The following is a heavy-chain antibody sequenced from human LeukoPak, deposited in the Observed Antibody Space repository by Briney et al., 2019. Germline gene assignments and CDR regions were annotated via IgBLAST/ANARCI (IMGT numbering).Heavy chain of an antibody. CDR3: ARVIASRPARCTYYYMDV. J-gene: IGHJ6*03. Sequence: PGGSLRLSCAASGFTFSSYFMGWVRQAPGKGLEWVANINQEGSEKYYVDSVKGRFTISRDNAENSLYLQMSSLRAEDTAVYHCARVIASRPARCTYYYMDVWGKGTTVTVSS. D-gene: IGHD6-6*01. CDR2: INQEGSEK. V-gene: IGHV3-7*01. CDR1: GFTFSSYF.